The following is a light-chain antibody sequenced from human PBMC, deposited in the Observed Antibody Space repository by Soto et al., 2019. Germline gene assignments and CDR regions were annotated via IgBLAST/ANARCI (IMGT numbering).Light chain of an antibody. CDR1: SSDVGGYNY. CDR3: NSYTSSTTGV. CDR2: EVT. J-gene: IGLJ3*02. V-gene: IGLV2-14*01. Sequence: QSALTQPASVSGSPGQSITISCTGTSSDVGGYNYVSWYQQYPGKAPKLLIYEVTNRPSGVSTRFSGSKSGTTASLTISGLQTEDEADYYCNSYTSSTTGVFGGGTKLTVL.